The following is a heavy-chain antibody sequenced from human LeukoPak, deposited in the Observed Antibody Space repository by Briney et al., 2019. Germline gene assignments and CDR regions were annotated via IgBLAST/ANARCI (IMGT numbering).Heavy chain of an antibody. CDR3: ARDRGGYGCFYY. CDR1: GGSISSGGYY. D-gene: IGHD5-12*01. J-gene: IGHJ4*02. Sequence: SENLSLTCTVSGGSISSGGYYWSWIRQHPGKGLEWLGYIYYSGVTYYNPSLKSRVTISVDTSKNQFSLKLSSVTAADTAVYYCARDRGGYGCFYYWGRGTLVTVS. V-gene: IGHV4-31*03. CDR2: IYYSGVT.